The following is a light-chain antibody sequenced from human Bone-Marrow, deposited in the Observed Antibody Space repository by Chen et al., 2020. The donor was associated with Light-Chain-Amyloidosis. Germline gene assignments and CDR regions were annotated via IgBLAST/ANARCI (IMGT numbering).Light chain of an antibody. Sequence: SYELTQPPSVSVSPGQTARITCSGDDLPTKYAYGYQQKPGQAPVLVIHRDTERPSGISERFSGSSSGTTATLTISGVQAEDEADYHCQSADSSGTYEVIFGGGTKLTAL. CDR1: DLPTKY. CDR3: QSADSSGTYEVI. J-gene: IGLJ2*01. V-gene: IGLV3-25*03. CDR2: RDT.